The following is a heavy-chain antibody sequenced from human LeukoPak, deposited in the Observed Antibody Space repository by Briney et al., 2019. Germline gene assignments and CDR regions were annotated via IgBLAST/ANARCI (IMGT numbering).Heavy chain of an antibody. CDR2: ISYDGSNK. D-gene: IGHD6-13*01. CDR3: AKDPRRSSSWLFDY. J-gene: IGHJ4*02. V-gene: IGHV3-30*18. CDR1: GFTFSSYG. Sequence: GGSLRLSCAASGFTFSSYGMHWVRQAPGKGLEWVAVISYDGSNKYYADSVKGRFTISRDNSKNTLYLQMNSLRAEDTAVYYCAKDPRRSSSWLFDYWGQGTLVTVS.